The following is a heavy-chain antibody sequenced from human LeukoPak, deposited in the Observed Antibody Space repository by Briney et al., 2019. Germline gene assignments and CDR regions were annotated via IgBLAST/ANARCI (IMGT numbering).Heavy chain of an antibody. Sequence: GGSLRLSCAASGFTFSSYWMSWVRQAPGKGLEWVSYISSSSSTIYYADSVKGRFTISRDNAKNSLYLQMNSLRAEDTAVYYCARAQTVTTLVLDYFDYWGQGTLVTVSS. CDR2: ISSSSSTI. V-gene: IGHV3-48*01. D-gene: IGHD4-17*01. CDR1: GFTFSSYW. J-gene: IGHJ4*02. CDR3: ARAQTVTTLVLDYFDY.